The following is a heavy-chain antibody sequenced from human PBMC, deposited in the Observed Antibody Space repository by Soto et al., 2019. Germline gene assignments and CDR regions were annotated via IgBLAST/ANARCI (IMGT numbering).Heavy chain of an antibody. CDR1: RGSISSYY. CDR3: ASSIPYNGNLNYFGY. J-gene: IGHJ4*02. Sequence: SETLSLTCTVSRGSISSYYWSWIRQPPGKRLKWIAYIDYSGTTDYNPSLKSRVTISIDTSKNQFSLKLSSVTAADTAVYYCASSIPYNGNLNYFGYWGQGTLVTVSS. CDR2: IDYSGTT. V-gene: IGHV4-59*01. D-gene: IGHD1-7*01.